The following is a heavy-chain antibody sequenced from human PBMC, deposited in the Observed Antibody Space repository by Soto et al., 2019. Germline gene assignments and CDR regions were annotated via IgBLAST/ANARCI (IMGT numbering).Heavy chain of an antibody. V-gene: IGHV4-59*01. Sequence: LTCTVSGGSISSYYWSWIRQPPGKGLEWIGYIYYSGSTNYNPSLKSRVTISVDTSKNQFSLKLSSVTAADTAVYYCARSGSYYAFDIWGQGTMVTVSS. J-gene: IGHJ3*02. D-gene: IGHD1-26*01. CDR2: IYYSGST. CDR1: GGSISSYY. CDR3: ARSGSYYAFDI.